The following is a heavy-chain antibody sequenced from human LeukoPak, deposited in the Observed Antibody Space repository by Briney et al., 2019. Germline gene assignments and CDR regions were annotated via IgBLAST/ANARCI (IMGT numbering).Heavy chain of an antibody. Sequence: PSETLSVTCTVSGGSISSYYWSWIRQPPGKGLEWIGYIYYSGSTNYNPSLKSRVTISVDTSKNQFSLKLSSVTAADTAVYYCARSPSSSWESPEYFQHWGQGTLVTVSS. CDR1: GGSISSYY. V-gene: IGHV4-59*08. CDR2: IYYSGST. D-gene: IGHD6-13*01. J-gene: IGHJ1*01. CDR3: ARSPSSSWESPEYFQH.